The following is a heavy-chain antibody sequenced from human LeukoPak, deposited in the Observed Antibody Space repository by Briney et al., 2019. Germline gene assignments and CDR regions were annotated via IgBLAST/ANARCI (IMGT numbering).Heavy chain of an antibody. J-gene: IGHJ4*02. Sequence: ASVKVSCKASGYTFTSYGISWVRQAPGQGLEWMGGIIPIFGTANYAQKFQGRVTITADESTSTACMELSSLRSEDTAVYYCARTIVVVPAALYYFDYWGQGTLVTVSS. D-gene: IGHD2-2*01. CDR3: ARTIVVVPAALYYFDY. V-gene: IGHV1-69*13. CDR1: GYTFTSYG. CDR2: IIPIFGTA.